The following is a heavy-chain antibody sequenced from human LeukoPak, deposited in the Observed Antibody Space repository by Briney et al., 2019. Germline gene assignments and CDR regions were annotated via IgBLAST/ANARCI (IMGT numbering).Heavy chain of an antibody. CDR1: GDSISSNYW. D-gene: IGHD3-22*01. Sequence: SETLSLTCAVSGDSISSNYWWTWVRQPPGQGLEWIGEIHHSGSTNYSPSLKSRVTISVDNSRNQFSLGLSPVSAADTAVYYCARGIPGYFGTSGYYYEYWGQGTLVTVSS. CDR2: IHHSGST. CDR3: ARGIPGYFGTSGYYYEY. V-gene: IGHV4-4*02. J-gene: IGHJ4*02.